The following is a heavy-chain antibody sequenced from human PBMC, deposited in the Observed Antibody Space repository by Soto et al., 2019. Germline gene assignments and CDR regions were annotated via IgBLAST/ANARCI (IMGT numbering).Heavy chain of an antibody. V-gene: IGHV5-51*01. J-gene: IGHJ6*03. D-gene: IGHD3-10*01. CDR2: IYPGDSDT. Sequence: PGESLKISCKGSGYSFTSYWIGWVRQMPGKGLEWMGIIYPGDSDTRYSPSFQGQVTISADKSISTAYLQWSSLKASDTAMYYCARLAGSGATTYYYYYYMDVWGKGTTVTVS. CDR3: ARLAGSGATTYYYYYYMDV. CDR1: GYSFTSYW.